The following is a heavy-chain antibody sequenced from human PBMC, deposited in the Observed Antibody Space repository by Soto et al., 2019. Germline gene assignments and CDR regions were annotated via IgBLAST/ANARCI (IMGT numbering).Heavy chain of an antibody. Sequence: QVQLQQWGAGLLKPSETLSLTCAVYGGSFSGYYWSWIRQPPGKGLEWIGEINHSGSTNYNPSLKSRVTRSADASKNQFSLKLGSVTAAPLAVYYCARRYYGSGSPRSWYFDLWGRGTLVTVSS. CDR1: GGSFSGYY. CDR3: ARRYYGSGSPRSWYFDL. CDR2: INHSGST. D-gene: IGHD3-10*01. V-gene: IGHV4-34*01. J-gene: IGHJ2*01.